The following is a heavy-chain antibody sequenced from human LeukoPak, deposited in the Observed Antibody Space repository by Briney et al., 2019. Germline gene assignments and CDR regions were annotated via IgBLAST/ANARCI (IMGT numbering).Heavy chain of an antibody. CDR2: ISYDGSNK. Sequence: GGSLRLSCAASGFQFSSHGMHWVRQAPGKGLEWVAVISYDGSNKYYADSVKGRFTISRDNSKNTLYLQMNSLRAEDTAVYYCARDIYYYDSSGYYRYWGQGTLVTVSS. J-gene: IGHJ4*02. CDR3: ARDIYYYDSSGYYRY. D-gene: IGHD3-22*01. CDR1: GFQFSSHG. V-gene: IGHV3-30*03.